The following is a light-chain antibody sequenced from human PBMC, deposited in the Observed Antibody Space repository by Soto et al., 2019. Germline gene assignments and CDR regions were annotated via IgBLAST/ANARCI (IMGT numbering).Light chain of an antibody. J-gene: IGKJ1*01. V-gene: IGKV3-15*01. CDR3: QQYNNWPRWT. CDR2: GAS. Sequence: EIVMTPSPATLSVSPGERATLSCRASQSVSSNLAWYQQKPGQAPRLLIYGASTRATGIPARFSGSGSGTEFTLTLSSLQSEDFAVYYCQQYNNWPRWTFGQGTKV. CDR1: QSVSSN.